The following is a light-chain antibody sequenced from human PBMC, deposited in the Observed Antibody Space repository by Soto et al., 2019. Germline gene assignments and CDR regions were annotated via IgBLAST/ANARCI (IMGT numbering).Light chain of an antibody. Sequence: EVVLTQSPGTLSLSPGERATLSCRASQSVSSNYFAWYQQKPGQAPRLLIYGASSRATGIPDRFSGSGSGTDFTLTINRLEPEDFAVYYCHLYGYSPLITFGQGTNLEIK. J-gene: IGKJ2*01. CDR3: HLYGYSPLIT. V-gene: IGKV3-20*01. CDR2: GAS. CDR1: QSVSSNY.